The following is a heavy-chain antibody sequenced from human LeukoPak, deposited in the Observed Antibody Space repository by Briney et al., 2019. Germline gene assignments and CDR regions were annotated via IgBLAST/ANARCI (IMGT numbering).Heavy chain of an antibody. J-gene: IGHJ4*02. Sequence: GGSLRLSSAASGFTFSSYAMSWVRQAPGKGLEWVSGLSDTGSSTYYADSVRGRFTIYRDNSKSTLYLQMNSLRAEDTAIYYCAKTYYYDSSGYYGTDYWGQGTLVTVSS. CDR3: AKTYYYDSSGYYGTDY. D-gene: IGHD3-22*01. CDR1: GFTFSSYA. V-gene: IGHV3-23*01. CDR2: LSDTGSST.